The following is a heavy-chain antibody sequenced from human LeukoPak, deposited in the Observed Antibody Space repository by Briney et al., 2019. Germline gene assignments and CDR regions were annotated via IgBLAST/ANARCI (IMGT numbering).Heavy chain of an antibody. CDR2: TYYRSKWYY. CDR3: ARDPVGGSTIFDY. J-gene: IGHJ4*02. CDR1: GDSISSNSAA. V-gene: IGHV6-1*01. Sequence: SQTLSLTCAISGDSISSNSAAWNWIRQSPSRGLEWLGRTYYRSKWYYDYAVAVKSRISINPDTSKNQFSLQLSSVTPEDTAVYYCARDPVGGSTIFDYWGQGTLVTVSS. D-gene: IGHD1-26*01.